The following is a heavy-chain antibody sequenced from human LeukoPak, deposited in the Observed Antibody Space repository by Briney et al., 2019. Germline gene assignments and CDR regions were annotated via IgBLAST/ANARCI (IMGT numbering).Heavy chain of an antibody. D-gene: IGHD3-22*01. CDR1: GFTCSSYG. V-gene: IGHV3-30*18. J-gene: IGHJ4*02. Sequence: GGSLRLSCEAWGFTCSSYGMHWVRQAPGKGLEWVAVISHDGSNKYYADSVKGRFTISRDNSKNTLYLQMSSLRADDTAVYYCAKEHYYETSALPGEYWGQGTLVTVSP. CDR3: AKEHYYETSALPGEY. CDR2: ISHDGSNK.